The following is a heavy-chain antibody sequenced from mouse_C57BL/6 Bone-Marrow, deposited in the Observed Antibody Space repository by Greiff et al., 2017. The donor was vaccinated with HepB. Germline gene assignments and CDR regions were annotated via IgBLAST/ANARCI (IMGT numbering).Heavy chain of an antibody. J-gene: IGHJ3*01. CDR2: IWSGGST. CDR1: GFSLTSYG. CDR3: ARNWGFDGNLFAY. V-gene: IGHV2-2*01. Sequence: QVQLKESGPGLVQPSQSLSITCTVSGFSLTSYGVHWVRQSPGKGLEWLGVIWSGGSTDYNAAFISRLSISKDNSKSQVFFKMNSLQADDTAIYYCARNWGFDGNLFAYWGQGTLVTVSA. D-gene: IGHD2-1*01.